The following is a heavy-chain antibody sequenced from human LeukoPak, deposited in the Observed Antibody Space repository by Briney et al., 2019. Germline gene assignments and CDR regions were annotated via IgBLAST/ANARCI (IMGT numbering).Heavy chain of an antibody. D-gene: IGHD5-24*01. CDR1: GGSVSSGSYY. V-gene: IGHV4-61*01. CDR2: IYYSGST. J-gene: IGHJ4*02. Sequence: PSETLSLTCTVSGGSVSSGSYYWSWIRQPPGKGLEWIGHIYYSGSTNFNPSLKSRVTISLDTSKNQFSLKPSSVTAADTAVYYCARDVGDGYNSGWGQGTLVTVSS. CDR3: ARDVGDGYNSG.